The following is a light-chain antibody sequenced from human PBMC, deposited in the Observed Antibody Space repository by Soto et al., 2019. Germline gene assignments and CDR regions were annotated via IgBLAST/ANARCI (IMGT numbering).Light chain of an antibody. Sequence: QAVLTQSPSASASLGASVKLTCTLSSGHSNYAIAWHQQQSEKGPRYLMKLNSDGSHSTGDGIPDRFSGSSSGSERYLTISSLQSEDEADYYCQTWGYGIVVFGGGTKLTVL. V-gene: IGLV4-69*01. CDR3: QTWGYGIVV. J-gene: IGLJ2*01. CDR1: SGHSNYA. CDR2: LNSDGSH.